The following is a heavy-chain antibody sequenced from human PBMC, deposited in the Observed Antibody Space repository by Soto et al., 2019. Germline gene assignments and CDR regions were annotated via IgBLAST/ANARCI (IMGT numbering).Heavy chain of an antibody. V-gene: IGHV3-53*01. Sequence: QPGGSLRLSCAVSGFTVSSNYMSWVRQAPGKGLEWVSVIYSGGSTYYADSVRGRFTISRDNSKNTLYLQMKSLRAEDTAVYYCARDPPATRHGMDVWGQGTTVTVSS. CDR3: ARDPPATRHGMDV. J-gene: IGHJ6*02. CDR2: IYSGGST. CDR1: GFTVSSNY.